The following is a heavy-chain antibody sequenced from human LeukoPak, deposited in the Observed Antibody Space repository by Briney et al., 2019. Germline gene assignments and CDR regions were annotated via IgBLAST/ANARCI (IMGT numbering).Heavy chain of an antibody. Sequence: GRSLRLSCAASGFTFSSYAMHWVRQAPGKGLEWVAVISYDGSNKYYADSVKGRFTISRDNSKNTLYLQMNSQRAEDTAVYYCASPGVPAADYYGMDVWGQGTTVTVSS. CDR3: ASPGVPAADYYGMDV. J-gene: IGHJ6*02. D-gene: IGHD2-2*01. CDR2: ISYDGSNK. CDR1: GFTFSSYA. V-gene: IGHV3-30-3*01.